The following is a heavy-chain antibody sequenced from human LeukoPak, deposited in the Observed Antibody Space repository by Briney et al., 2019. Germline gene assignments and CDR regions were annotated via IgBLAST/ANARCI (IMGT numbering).Heavy chain of an antibody. CDR2: ISGSGGST. Sequence: PGGSLRLSCAASGFTFSSYAMSWVRQAPGKGLEWVSAISGSGGSTYYADSVKGRFTISRDNSKNTLYLQMNSLRAEDTAVYYCAKGLAANWYNWYDPWGQGTLVTVSS. CDR1: GFTFSSYA. D-gene: IGHD6-13*01. CDR3: AKGLAANWYNWYDP. V-gene: IGHV3-23*01. J-gene: IGHJ5*02.